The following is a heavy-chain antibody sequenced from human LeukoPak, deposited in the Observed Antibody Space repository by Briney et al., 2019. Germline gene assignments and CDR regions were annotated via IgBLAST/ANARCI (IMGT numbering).Heavy chain of an antibody. J-gene: IGHJ5*02. Sequence: GGSLRLSCAASGFTFSSDEMNWVRQAPGKGLEWVSYISSSGSTIYYADSVKGRFPIFRDNAKNSRNLQMNSLRAEDTAVYYCARAYSSSSAWFDPWGQGTLVTVSS. D-gene: IGHD6-6*01. CDR1: GFTFSSDE. CDR3: ARAYSSSSAWFDP. V-gene: IGHV3-48*03. CDR2: ISSSGSTI.